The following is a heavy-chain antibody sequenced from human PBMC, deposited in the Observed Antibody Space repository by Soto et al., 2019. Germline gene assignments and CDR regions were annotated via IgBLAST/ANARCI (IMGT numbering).Heavy chain of an antibody. CDR2: LWYDGSHQ. Sequence: QVQLVESGGGVVQPGGSLRLSCAASGFTFSDYAMHWVRQAPGKGLEWVAILWYDGSHQQYIDSVKGLFTIARDNSKSTLYLDMNSLRVEDTAVYHCAKDLSGGYSYDYWGQGTLVTVSS. D-gene: IGHD3-16*01. V-gene: IGHV3-30*02. J-gene: IGHJ4*02. CDR1: GFTFSDYA. CDR3: AKDLSGGYSYDY.